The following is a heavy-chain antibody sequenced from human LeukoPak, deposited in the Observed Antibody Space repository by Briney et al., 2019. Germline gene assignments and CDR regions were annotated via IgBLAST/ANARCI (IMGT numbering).Heavy chain of an antibody. Sequence: GGSLRLSCAASGFTFSSYWMHWVRQAPGKGLVWVSRINSDGSSTSYADSVKGRFTISRDKAKNTLYLQMNSLRAEDTAVYYCARGQRRHTDMAPSFDYWGQGTLVTVSS. CDR1: GFTFSSYW. J-gene: IGHJ4*02. D-gene: IGHD5-18*01. CDR3: ARGQRRHTDMAPSFDY. V-gene: IGHV3-74*01. CDR2: INSDGSST.